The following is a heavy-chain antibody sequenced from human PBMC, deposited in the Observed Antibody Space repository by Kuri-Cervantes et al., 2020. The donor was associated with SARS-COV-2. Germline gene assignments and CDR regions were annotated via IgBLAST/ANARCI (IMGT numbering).Heavy chain of an antibody. D-gene: IGHD2-8*01. CDR1: GGSFSGYY. J-gene: IGHJ4*02. Sequence: SQTLSLTCAVYGGSFSGYYWSWIRQPPGKGLEWIGEINHGGSTNYNPSLKSRVTISVDTSKNQFSLKLSSVTAADTAVYYCAREANTFDYWGQGTLVTVSS. V-gene: IGHV4-34*09. CDR3: AREANTFDY. CDR2: INHGGST.